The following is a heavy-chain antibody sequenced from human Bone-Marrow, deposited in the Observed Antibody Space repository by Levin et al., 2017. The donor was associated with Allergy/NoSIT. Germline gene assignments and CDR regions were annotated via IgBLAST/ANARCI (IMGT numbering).Heavy chain of an antibody. CDR2: ISYDGSNK. V-gene: IGHV3-30*18. J-gene: IGHJ6*02. CDR1: GFTFSSYG. D-gene: IGHD2-8*01. CDR3: AKPPLLMAIYYYGMDV. Sequence: GGSLRLSCAASGFTFSSYGMHWVRQAPGKGLEWVAVISYDGSNKYYADSVKGRFTISRDNSKNTLYLQMNSLRAEDTAVYYCAKPPLLMAIYYYGMDVWGQGTTVTVSS.